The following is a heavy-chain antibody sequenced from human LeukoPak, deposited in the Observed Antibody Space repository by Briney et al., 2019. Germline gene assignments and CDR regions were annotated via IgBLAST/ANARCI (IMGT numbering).Heavy chain of an antibody. V-gene: IGHV3-23*01. CDR1: GFTFRSYA. CDR3: AREYTGSDYFDY. J-gene: IGHJ4*02. Sequence: PGGSLRLSCAASGFTFRSYAMNWVRQAPGKGLEWVSAISGSGSATYYADSVKGRFTISRDNSKNTLYLQMNSLRAEDTAVYYCAREYTGSDYFDYWGQGTLVTVS. D-gene: IGHD5-12*01. CDR2: ISGSGSAT.